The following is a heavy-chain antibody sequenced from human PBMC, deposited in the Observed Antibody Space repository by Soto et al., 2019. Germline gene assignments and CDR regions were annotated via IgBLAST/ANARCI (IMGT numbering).Heavy chain of an antibody. Sequence: ASVKVSFKTSGYIFSDYGINWVRQAPGQGLEWMGWISGYSGNANLAQKFQGRVTMTTDKSTRTAYMELRRLRSDDTAVYYCAKRTSGTTWGESDYWGQGTLVTVSS. D-gene: IGHD4-17*01. CDR3: AKRTSGTTWGESDY. CDR1: GYIFSDYG. J-gene: IGHJ4*02. CDR2: ISGYSGNA. V-gene: IGHV1-18*04.